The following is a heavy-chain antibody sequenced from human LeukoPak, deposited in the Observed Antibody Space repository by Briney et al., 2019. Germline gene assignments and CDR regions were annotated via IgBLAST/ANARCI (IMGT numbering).Heavy chain of an antibody. D-gene: IGHD3-3*01. CDR1: GFTVSSNY. CDR2: IYSGGST. J-gene: IGHJ4*02. Sequence: PGGSLRLSCAASGFTVSSNYMSWVRQAPGKGLEWVSVIYSGGSTYYADSVKGRFTISRDNSKNTLYLQMNSLRAEDTAVYYCARGLRFLDPRLFDYWGQGTLVTVSS. CDR3: ARGLRFLDPRLFDY. V-gene: IGHV3-53*01.